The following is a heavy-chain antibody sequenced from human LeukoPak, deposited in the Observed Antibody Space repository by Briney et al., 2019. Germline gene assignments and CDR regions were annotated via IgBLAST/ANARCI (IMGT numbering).Heavy chain of an antibody. V-gene: IGHV1-69*02. D-gene: IGHD3-22*01. J-gene: IGHJ2*01. CDR2: IIPILGIS. Sequence: SVTLRLSAAGGTFSFDTIAWGRVAPGQGLEWMGRIIPILGISNYAQKFQGRVKITADKATITAYMDKSRLRSEDTAVYYCASSGSDHYDSNGYPCNYFDLWGRGTLVTVSS. CDR3: ASSGSDHYDSNGYPCNYFDL. CDR1: GGTFSFDT.